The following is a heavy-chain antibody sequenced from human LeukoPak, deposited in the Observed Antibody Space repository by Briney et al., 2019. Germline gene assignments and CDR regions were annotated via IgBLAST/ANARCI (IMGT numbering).Heavy chain of an antibody. CDR1: GFTFSTFA. V-gene: IGHV3-30*14. D-gene: IGHD3-10*01. CDR3: ARDGSYYGSGSYSGMDV. Sequence: PGGSLRLSCAASGFTFSTFAMHWVRQAPGKGLEWVAITSRDGSIEHYADSVKGRFTISRDNSKNTLYLQMNSLRAEDTAVYYCARDGSYYGSGSYSGMDVWGQGTTVTVSS. CDR2: TSRDGSIE. J-gene: IGHJ6*02.